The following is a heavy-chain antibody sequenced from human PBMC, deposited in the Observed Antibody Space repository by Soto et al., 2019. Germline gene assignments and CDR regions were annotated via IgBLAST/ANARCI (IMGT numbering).Heavy chain of an antibody. V-gene: IGHV1-69*01. J-gene: IGHJ6*02. CDR3: ARVTKRHYYENSGSDTRFYYFHGMDV. Sequence: QVQLVQSGAEVRKPGSSVKVSCKASGVTFNSYAISWVRQAPGQGLEWMGGIITMFGTTNYAQKFQGRVTMTADASTSTAYMELSSLRSEDAAVYYCARVTKRHYYENSGSDTRFYYFHGMDVWGQGTTVTVSS. CDR2: IITMFGTT. D-gene: IGHD3-22*01. CDR1: GVTFNSYA.